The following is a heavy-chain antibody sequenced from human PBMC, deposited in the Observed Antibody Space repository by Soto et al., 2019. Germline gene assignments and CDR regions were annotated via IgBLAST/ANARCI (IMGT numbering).Heavy chain of an antibody. V-gene: IGHV4-31*03. CDR3: ARGSQLERDALDI. CDR1: RVSLNRGGYY. Sequence: SEALSHPCSVPRVSLNRGGYYCGWIRHHPGKGLEWIGYIYYTGHTFYNPSLKSRVAMSLDTSKNQFSLKLSSVTAADTAVYYCARGSQLERDALDIWGQGAMVT. CDR2: IYYTGHT. J-gene: IGHJ3*02. D-gene: IGHD1-1*01.